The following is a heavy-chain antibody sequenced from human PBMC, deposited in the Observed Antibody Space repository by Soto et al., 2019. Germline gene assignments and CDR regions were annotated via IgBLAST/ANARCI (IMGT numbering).Heavy chain of an antibody. Sequence: QVQLVQSENEVRKPGASVKVSCKASGYTFRSYGITWVRQAPGQGLAWMGWISTYSGDTNYGESLQGRVTLTKDTATATVYRELRSLRSDDTAVYYCARCMVRGALLLGGAFDIWGQGTMVTVSS. CDR3: ARCMVRGALLLGGAFDI. CDR1: GYTFRSYG. CDR2: ISTYSGDT. J-gene: IGHJ3*02. V-gene: IGHV1-18*01. D-gene: IGHD3-10*01.